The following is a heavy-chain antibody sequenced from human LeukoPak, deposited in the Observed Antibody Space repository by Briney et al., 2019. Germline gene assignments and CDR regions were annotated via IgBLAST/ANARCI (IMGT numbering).Heavy chain of an antibody. Sequence: SETPSLTCTVSGGSISSYYWSWIRQPAGKGLEWIGRIYTSGSTNYNPSLKSRVTMSVDTSKNQFSLKLSSVTAADTAVYYCARERDYDFWSGYLYYFDYWGQGTLVTVSS. CDR3: ARERDYDFWSGYLYYFDY. CDR1: GGSISSYY. D-gene: IGHD3-3*01. J-gene: IGHJ4*02. CDR2: IYTSGST. V-gene: IGHV4-4*07.